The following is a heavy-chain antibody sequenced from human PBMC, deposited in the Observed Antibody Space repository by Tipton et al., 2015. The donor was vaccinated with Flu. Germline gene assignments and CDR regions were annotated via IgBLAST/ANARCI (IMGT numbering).Heavy chain of an antibody. CDR1: GVSMSRDGYY. CDR3: ARWARATPYCGADCFST. Sequence: RSLRLSCTVSGVSMSRDGYYWGWVRQLPGKGLQWIGFIFNDAYTYYSPSFESRITISMDTSKNQFSLEMTSMTDADTAAYYCARWARATPYCGADCFSTWGQGTLLTVSS. CDR2: IFNDAYT. D-gene: IGHD2-21*02. V-gene: IGHV4-31*03. J-gene: IGHJ5*02.